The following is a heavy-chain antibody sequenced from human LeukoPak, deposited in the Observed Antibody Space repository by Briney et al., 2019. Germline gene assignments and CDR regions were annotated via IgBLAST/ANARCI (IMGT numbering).Heavy chain of an antibody. CDR2: ISRGSNNI. Sequence: GGSLRLSCAASGFTFNTYSMNWVRQAPGKGLEWLSYISRGSNNIYYADSVRGRFTISRDNAKSSLYLQMNSLRAEDTAVYYCARDVVETEDYFDCWGQGTLVTVSS. CDR1: GFTFNTYS. CDR3: ARDVVETEDYFDC. D-gene: IGHD2-15*01. J-gene: IGHJ4*02. V-gene: IGHV3-48*04.